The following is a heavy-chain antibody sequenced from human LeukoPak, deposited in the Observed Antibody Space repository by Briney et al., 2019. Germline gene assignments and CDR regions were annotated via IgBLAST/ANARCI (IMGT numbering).Heavy chain of an antibody. D-gene: IGHD6-19*01. CDR2: INHSGST. J-gene: IGHJ4*02. V-gene: IGHV4-34*01. Sequence: SETLSLTCAVYGGSFSGYYWSWIRQPPGKGLEWIGEINHSGSTYYNPSLKSRVTISVDTSKNQFSLKLSSVTAADTAVYYCARRGQWLVYYWGQGTLVTVSS. CDR3: ARRGQWLVYY. CDR1: GGSFSGYY.